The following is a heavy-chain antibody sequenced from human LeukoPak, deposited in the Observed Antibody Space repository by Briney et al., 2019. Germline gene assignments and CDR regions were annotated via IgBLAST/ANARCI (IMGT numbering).Heavy chain of an antibody. CDR3: ATYKNWVAGDV. D-gene: IGHD7-27*01. J-gene: IGHJ6*02. CDR1: GFSFSDSW. CDR2: IKEDESQE. V-gene: IGHV3-7*01. Sequence: GGSLRLSCAASGFSFSDSWMSWVRQAPGKGPEGVANIKEDESQEHYADSVKGRFTVSGDNAKNSLFLQMNSLRVEDTAVYYCATYKNWVAGDVWGQGTTVSVSS.